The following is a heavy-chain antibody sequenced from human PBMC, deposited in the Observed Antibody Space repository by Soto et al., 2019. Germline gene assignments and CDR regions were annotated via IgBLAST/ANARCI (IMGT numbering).Heavy chain of an antibody. CDR1: GGSISRYY. D-gene: IGHD6-6*01. Sequence: ASETLSLTWTVSGGSISRYYWSWIRQPPGKGLEWIGYIYYSGSTNYNPSLKSRVTISVDTSKNQFSLKLSSVTAADTAVYYCASTIAARYYYYYMDVWGKGTTVTVSS. CDR2: IYYSGST. V-gene: IGHV4-59*08. J-gene: IGHJ6*03. CDR3: ASTIAARYYYYYMDV.